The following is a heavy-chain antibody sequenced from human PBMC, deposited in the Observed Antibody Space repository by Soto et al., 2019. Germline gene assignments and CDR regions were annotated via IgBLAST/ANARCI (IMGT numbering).Heavy chain of an antibody. CDR1: GGSFSGYY. D-gene: IGHD3-9*01. CDR2: INHSGST. J-gene: IGHJ5*02. CDR3: ARGQVDTLDYDILTGYPFFLRWFDP. Sequence: PSETLSLTCAVYGGSFSGYYWSWIRQPPGKGLEWIGEINHSGSTNYNPSLKSRVTISVDTSKNQFSLKLSSVTAADTAVYYCARGQVDTLDYDILTGYPFFLRWFDPWGQGTLVTVSS. V-gene: IGHV4-34*01.